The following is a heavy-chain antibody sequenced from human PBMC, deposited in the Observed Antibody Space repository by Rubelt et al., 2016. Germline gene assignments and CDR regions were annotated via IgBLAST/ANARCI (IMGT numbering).Heavy chain of an antibody. V-gene: IGHV4-34*02. CDR3: AGGVGFATNPYYRGPFDS. CDR2: VTHSGDA. Sequence: QAQLQQWGAGLLSPSDTLSLTCAVFTGSFNGYRWSWIRQKSDEGLAWIGEVTHSGDANYNPSLRDRVSISAESSKNQFSLRLTSLTAADTGLYFCAGGVGFATNPYYRGPFDSWGLGTQVTVSS. CDR1: TGSFNGYR. D-gene: IGHD1-26*01. J-gene: IGHJ4*02.